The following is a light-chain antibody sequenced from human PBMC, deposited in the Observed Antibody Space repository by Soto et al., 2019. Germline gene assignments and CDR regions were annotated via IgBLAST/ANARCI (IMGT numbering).Light chain of an antibody. V-gene: IGKV1-5*01. Sequence: DVQMTQSPSTLSASVGDRFTITFRASQSIGTWLAWYQQKPGGAPRLLIYDVSNLESGVPSRFSGSGSGPDLTLTISSLQPEDFATYYCQQSYSSPPTFGQGTKVDIK. CDR3: QQSYSSPPT. CDR2: DVS. J-gene: IGKJ1*01. CDR1: QSIGTW.